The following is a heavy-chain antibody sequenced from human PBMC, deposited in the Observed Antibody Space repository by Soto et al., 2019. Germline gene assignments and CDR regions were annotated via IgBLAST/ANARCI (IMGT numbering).Heavy chain of an antibody. Sequence: SEPLSLTCAVYGGSFSGYYWSWIRQPPGKGLEWIGEINHSGSTNYNPSLKSRVTITVDTSKNQFSLKLSSVTAADTAVYYCARGKQLATLYYYYYYVDVRGKGTTVIVSS. J-gene: IGHJ6*03. CDR2: INHSGST. CDR1: GGSFSGYY. CDR3: ARGKQLATLYYYYYYVDV. V-gene: IGHV4-34*01. D-gene: IGHD6-6*01.